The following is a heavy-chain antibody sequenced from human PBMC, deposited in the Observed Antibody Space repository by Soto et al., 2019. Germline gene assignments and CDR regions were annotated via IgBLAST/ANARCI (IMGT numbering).Heavy chain of an antibody. CDR2: INAGNGNT. CDR1: GYTFTSYA. D-gene: IGHD3-3*01. J-gene: IGHJ4*02. V-gene: IGHV1-3*01. CDR3: ARGTFYDLNFDY. Sequence: GASVKVSCKASGYTFTSYAMHWVRQAPGQRLEWMGWINAGNGNTKYSQKFQGRVTITRDTSASTAYMELSSLRSEDTAVYYCARGTFYDLNFDYWGQGTLVTVSS.